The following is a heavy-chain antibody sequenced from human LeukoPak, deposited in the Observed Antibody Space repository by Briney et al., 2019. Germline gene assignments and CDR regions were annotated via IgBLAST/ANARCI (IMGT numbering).Heavy chain of an antibody. D-gene: IGHD5-12*01. Sequence: SETLSLTCTVSGGSIGSYYWSWIRQPPGKGLEWIGYIYYSGSTNYNPSLESRVTISVDTSKNQFSLKLSSVTTADAAVYYCAREQRSRYSGYDSNYFDYWGQGTLVTVSS. CDR3: AREQRSRYSGYDSNYFDY. CDR1: GGSIGSYY. V-gene: IGHV4-59*01. CDR2: IYYSGST. J-gene: IGHJ4*02.